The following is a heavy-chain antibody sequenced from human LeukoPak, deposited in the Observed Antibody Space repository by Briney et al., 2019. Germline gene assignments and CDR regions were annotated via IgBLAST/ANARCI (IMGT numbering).Heavy chain of an antibody. CDR3: AKEGSNWDVDY. Sequence: GGSLRLSCAASGFTFSTYAMTWVRRPPGKGLEWVSTISGRGDRTFYGDSVKGRFTVSRDKSRNTLYLQMNSLRAEDTAVYYCAKEGSNWDVDYWGRGTLVTVSS. J-gene: IGHJ4*02. CDR1: GFTFSTYA. CDR2: ISGRGDRT. D-gene: IGHD1-1*01. V-gene: IGHV3-23*01.